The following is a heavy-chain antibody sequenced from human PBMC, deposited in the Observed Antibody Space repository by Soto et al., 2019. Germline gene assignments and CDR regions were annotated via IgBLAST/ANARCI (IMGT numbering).Heavy chain of an antibody. CDR2: ISYDGSNK. Sequence: QVQLVESGGGVVQPGRSLRLSCAASGFTFSSYAMHWVRQAPGKGLEWVAVISYDGSNKYYADSVKGRFTISRDNSKNTLYLQMNSLRAEDTAVYYCARDENRDGYNPAANYYYGMDVWGQGTTVTVSS. CDR1: GFTFSSYA. J-gene: IGHJ6*02. D-gene: IGHD5-12*01. CDR3: ARDENRDGYNPAANYYYGMDV. V-gene: IGHV3-30-3*01.